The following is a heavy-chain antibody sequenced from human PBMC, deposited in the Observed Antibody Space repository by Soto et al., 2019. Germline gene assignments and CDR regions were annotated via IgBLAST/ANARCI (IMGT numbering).Heavy chain of an antibody. CDR1: GFTFSSYA. D-gene: IGHD3-22*01. CDR2: ISGSGGST. V-gene: IGHV3-23*01. CDR3: AKASGFTVRYYDSSGLNFDY. Sequence: GSLRLSCAASGFTFSSYAMSWVRQAPGKGLEWVSAISGSGGSTYYADSVKGRFTISRDNSKNTLYLQMNSLRAEDTAVYYCAKASGFTVRYYDSSGLNFDYWGQGTLVTVSS. J-gene: IGHJ4*02.